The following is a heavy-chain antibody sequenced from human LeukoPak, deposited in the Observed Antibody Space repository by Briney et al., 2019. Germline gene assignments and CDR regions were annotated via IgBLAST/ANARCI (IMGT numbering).Heavy chain of an antibody. Sequence: GASVKVSCNASGYNCSSYGISWVRQPPGQGPELMGWLSDYDGNTNYAQNVQGRVTLTTDTSTSTAYMELRSLRSDDTAFYYCARDSKVAAGSGFDYWGQGTLVTVSS. V-gene: IGHV1-18*01. CDR3: ARDSKVAAGSGFDY. J-gene: IGHJ4*02. D-gene: IGHD6-13*01. CDR1: GYNCSSYG. CDR2: LSDYDGNT.